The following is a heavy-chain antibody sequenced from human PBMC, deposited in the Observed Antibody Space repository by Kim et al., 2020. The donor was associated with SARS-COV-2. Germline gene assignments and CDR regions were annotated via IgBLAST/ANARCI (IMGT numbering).Heavy chain of an antibody. J-gene: IGHJ4*02. D-gene: IGHD3-22*01. V-gene: IGHV4-31*02. CDR3: ASTYYYDSSGYSGPFDY. Sequence: LKSRVTISVDTSKNQFSLKLSSVTAADTAVYYCASTYYYDSSGYSGPFDYWGQGTLVTVSS.